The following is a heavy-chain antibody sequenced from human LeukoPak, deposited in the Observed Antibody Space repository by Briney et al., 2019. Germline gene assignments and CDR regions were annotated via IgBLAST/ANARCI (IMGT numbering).Heavy chain of an antibody. D-gene: IGHD3-3*01. CDR1: GYTFTVYY. J-gene: IGHJ4*02. CDR3: ARDIRFLEWLLAH. V-gene: IGHV1-2*02. CDR2: INPNSGGT. Sequence: ASVTVSCTASGYTFTVYYMHWVRQAPGQGLEWMGWINPNSGGTNYAQKFQGRVTMTRDTSISTAYMELSRLRSDDTAVYYCARDIRFLEWLLAHWGQGTLVTVSS.